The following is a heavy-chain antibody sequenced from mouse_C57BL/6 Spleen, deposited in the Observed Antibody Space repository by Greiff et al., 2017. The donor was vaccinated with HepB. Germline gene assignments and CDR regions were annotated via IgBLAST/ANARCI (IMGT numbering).Heavy chain of an antibody. CDR1: GYSITSGYY. J-gene: IGHJ1*03. Sequence: VQLKESGPGLVKPSQSLSLTCSVTGYSITSGYYWNWIRQFPGNKLEWMGYISYDGSNNYNPSLKNRISITRDTSKNQFFLKLNSVTTEDTATYYCARIEYYGSSWYFDVWGTGTTVTVSS. V-gene: IGHV3-6*01. D-gene: IGHD1-1*01. CDR2: ISYDGSN. CDR3: ARIEYYGSSWYFDV.